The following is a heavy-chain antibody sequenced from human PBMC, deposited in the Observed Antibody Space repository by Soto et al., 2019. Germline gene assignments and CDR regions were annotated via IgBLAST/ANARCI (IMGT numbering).Heavy chain of an antibody. Sequence: GGSLRLSCAASGFTFSSYAMSWVRQAPGKGLEWVSAISGSGGSTYYADSVKGRFTISRDNSKNTLYLQMNSLRAEDTAVYYCASGVRGSVGRYYGMDVWGQGTTVTVSS. CDR3: ASGVRGSVGRYYGMDV. J-gene: IGHJ6*02. CDR2: ISGSGGST. CDR1: GFTFSSYA. D-gene: IGHD3-10*01. V-gene: IGHV3-23*01.